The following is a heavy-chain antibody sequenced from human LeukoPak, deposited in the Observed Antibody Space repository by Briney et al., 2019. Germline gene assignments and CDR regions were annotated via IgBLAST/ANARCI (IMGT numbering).Heavy chain of an antibody. CDR1: GFTFSSYT. Sequence: GGSLRLSCAASGFTFSSYTMNWVRQAPGKGREGVSSISSSSGYIYYADSVKGRFTISRENAKNSLYLQMNSLRAEDTAVYYCERGYGDQTCDYWGQGTLVPVSS. D-gene: IGHD4-17*01. CDR2: ISSSSGYI. V-gene: IGHV3-21*01. J-gene: IGHJ4*02. CDR3: ERGYGDQTCDY.